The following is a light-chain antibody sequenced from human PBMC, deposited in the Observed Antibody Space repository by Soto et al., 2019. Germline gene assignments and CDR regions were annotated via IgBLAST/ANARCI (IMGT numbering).Light chain of an antibody. V-gene: IGKV3-20*01. CDR2: GAS. Sequence: EIVLTQSPGTLSLSPGERATLSCRASQSVSNNYLAWYQQKAGQAPRLLIYGASSRATGIPDRFSGSGSGTDFTVTISRLEPEDFAVYYCQQYGSSPNTFGQGTKLEIK. J-gene: IGKJ2*01. CDR3: QQYGSSPNT. CDR1: QSVSNNY.